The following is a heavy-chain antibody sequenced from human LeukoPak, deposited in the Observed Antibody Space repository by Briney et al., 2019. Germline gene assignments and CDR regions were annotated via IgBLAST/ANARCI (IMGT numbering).Heavy chain of an antibody. V-gene: IGHV1-2*02. J-gene: IGHJ4*02. Sequence: ASVKVSCKASGYTFTGHYMHWVRQAPGQGLEWMGWINPNSGGTNYAQKFQGRVTMTRDTSISTAYMELSRLRSDDTAVYYCARDRVQWLVPFDYWGQGTLVTVSP. CDR3: ARDRVQWLVPFDY. D-gene: IGHD6-19*01. CDR1: GYTFTGHY. CDR2: INPNSGGT.